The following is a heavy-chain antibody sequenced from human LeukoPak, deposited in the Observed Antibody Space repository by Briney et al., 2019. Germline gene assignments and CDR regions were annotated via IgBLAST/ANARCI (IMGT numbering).Heavy chain of an antibody. J-gene: IGHJ4*02. CDR1: GFTFSSYA. D-gene: IGHD3-16*01. CDR3: AKDLRPSDWGYFDY. CDR2: ISYDGGNK. V-gene: IGHV3-30-3*01. Sequence: GGSLRLSCAASGFTFSSYAMHWVRQAPGKGLEWVAVISYDGGNKYYADSVKGRFTISRDNSKNTLYLQMNSLRAEDTAVYYCAKDLRPSDWGYFDYWGQGTLVTVSS.